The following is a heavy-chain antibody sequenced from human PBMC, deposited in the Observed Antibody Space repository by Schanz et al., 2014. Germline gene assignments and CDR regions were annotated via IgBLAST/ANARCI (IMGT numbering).Heavy chain of an antibody. Sequence: QVQLVESGGGVVQPGRSLRLSCVVSGFTFSSYDVFWVRQAPGKGLEWVAFVPFDGSQKFYADSVKGRFTISRDNSKNTVYLQMNSLRPGDTAVYYCAKGRFGELSAFDIWGQGTMVTVSS. V-gene: IGHV3-30*19. CDR1: GFTFSSYD. CDR3: AKGRFGELSAFDI. J-gene: IGHJ3*02. D-gene: IGHD3-10*01. CDR2: VPFDGSQK.